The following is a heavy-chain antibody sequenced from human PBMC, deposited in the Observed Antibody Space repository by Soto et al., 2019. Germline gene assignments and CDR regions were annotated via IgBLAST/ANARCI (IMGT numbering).Heavy chain of an antibody. CDR1: GFTVSNNY. D-gene: IGHD3-22*01. J-gene: IGHJ4*02. Sequence: LRLSCAGSGFTVSNNYMTWVRQPPGKGLEWVSIIYTSGAAYYADSVKGRFTISRDRSQNTVFLQMNNLTAQDTAIYYCARTPFITATYAYYFAYWGQGTLVTVSS. CDR2: IYTSGAA. V-gene: IGHV3-53*01. CDR3: ARTPFITATYAYYFAY.